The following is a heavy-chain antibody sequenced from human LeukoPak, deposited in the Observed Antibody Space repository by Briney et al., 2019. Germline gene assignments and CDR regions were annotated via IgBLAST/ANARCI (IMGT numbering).Heavy chain of an antibody. CDR3: AGLLELLPAGGY. J-gene: IGHJ4*02. Sequence: GGSLRLSCAASGFTVGNNYMNWVRQAPGKGLEWVSYISSSSSTIYYADSVKGRFTISRDNAKNSLYLQMSSLRDEDTAVYYCAGLLELLPAGGYWGQGTLVTVSS. V-gene: IGHV3-48*02. CDR1: GFTVGNNY. CDR2: ISSSSSTI. D-gene: IGHD1-7*01.